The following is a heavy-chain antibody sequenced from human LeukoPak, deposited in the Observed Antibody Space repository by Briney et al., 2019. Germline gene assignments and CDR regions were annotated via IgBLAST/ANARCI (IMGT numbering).Heavy chain of an antibody. D-gene: IGHD6-6*01. CDR1: GFTFSSYW. V-gene: IGHV3-7*01. CDR2: IKQDGSEK. J-gene: IGHJ6*03. Sequence: PGGSLRLSCAASGFTFSSYWMSWVRQAPGKGLEWVANIKQDGSEKYYVDSVKGRFTISRDNAKNSLYLQMNSLRAEDTAVYYCATYSSSSDYYYYMDVWGKGTTVTVSS. CDR3: ATYSSSSDYYYYMDV.